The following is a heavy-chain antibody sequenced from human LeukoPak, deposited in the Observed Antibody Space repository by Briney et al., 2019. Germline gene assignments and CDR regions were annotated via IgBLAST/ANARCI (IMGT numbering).Heavy chain of an antibody. D-gene: IGHD3-16*02. Sequence: SETLSLTCIVSGDSKCTRNYFCGWIRQPPGKGLEWIGSIYSCGSTSNNPSLKSRVTISVDTSKNQFSRKMTSVTAADTAVYSCARGSVISGHLDCSRQGSLVTVSS. CDR3: ARGSVISGHLDC. CDR1: GDSKCTRNYF. J-gene: IGHJ4*02. V-gene: IGHV4-39*01. CDR2: IYSCGST.